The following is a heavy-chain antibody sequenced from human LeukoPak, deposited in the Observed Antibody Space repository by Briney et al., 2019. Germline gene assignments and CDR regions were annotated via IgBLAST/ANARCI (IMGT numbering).Heavy chain of an antibody. Sequence: GGSLRLSCAASGFTFNSYAMSWVRQAAGKGLGWVSSISGSGGSTYYADSVKGRFTISRDSSTNMLYLQMNILRAEDTAIYYCAKDGIDSGDPNGFDPWGQGTLVTVSS. CDR1: GFTFNSYA. J-gene: IGHJ5*02. CDR3: AKDGIDSGDPNGFDP. V-gene: IGHV3-23*01. CDR2: ISGSGGST. D-gene: IGHD3-10*01.